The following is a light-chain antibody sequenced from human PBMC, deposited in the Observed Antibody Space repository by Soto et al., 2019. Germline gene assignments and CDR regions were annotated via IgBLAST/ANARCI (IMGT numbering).Light chain of an antibody. Sequence: QSVLTQPPSVSAAPGQKVTISCSGSSSNIDNNYVSWYQQLPGTAPKLLIFDNNKRPSGIPDRFSASKSGTSATLGITGLQTGDEADYYCGSWDSNLSAYVFGAGTKVTVL. CDR3: GSWDSNLSAYV. CDR2: DNN. J-gene: IGLJ1*01. V-gene: IGLV1-51*01. CDR1: SSNIDNNY.